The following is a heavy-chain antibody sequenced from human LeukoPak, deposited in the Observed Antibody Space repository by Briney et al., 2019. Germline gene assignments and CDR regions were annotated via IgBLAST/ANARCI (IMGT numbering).Heavy chain of an antibody. J-gene: IGHJ6*03. Sequence: ASVKVSCKASGYTFTSYDINWVRQATGQGLEWMGWMNPNSGNTGYAQKFQGRVTMTRNTSISTAYMELSSLRSEDTAVYYCARGSLWFGGLPRAYYYYYMDVWGKGTTVTISS. V-gene: IGHV1-8*02. CDR1: GYTFTSYD. CDR3: ARGSLWFGGLPRAYYYYYMDV. D-gene: IGHD3-10*01. CDR2: MNPNSGNT.